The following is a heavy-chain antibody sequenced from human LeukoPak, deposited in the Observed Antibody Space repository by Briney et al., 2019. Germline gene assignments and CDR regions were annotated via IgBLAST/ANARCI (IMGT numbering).Heavy chain of an antibody. J-gene: IGHJ4*02. CDR1: GFTFSSYA. V-gene: IGHV3-23*01. CDR2: ISGSGGST. Sequence: HPGGSLRLSCAASGFTFSSYAMSWVRQAPGKGLEWVSAISGSGGSTYYADSVKGRFTISRDNSKNTLYLQMNSLRAEDTAVYYCAKDRPAGELFGPGDFDYWGQGTLVTVSS. D-gene: IGHD1-26*01. CDR3: AKDRPAGELFGPGDFDY.